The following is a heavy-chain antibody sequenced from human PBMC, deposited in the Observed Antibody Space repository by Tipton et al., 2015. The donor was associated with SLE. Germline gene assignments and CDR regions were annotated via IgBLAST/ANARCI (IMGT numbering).Heavy chain of an antibody. D-gene: IGHD1-1*01. CDR2: ISHSGNI. CDR1: GGSSREYY. J-gene: IGHJ6*03. Sequence: TLSLTCAVYGGSSREYYWNWIRQPPGKGLEWIGEISHSGNIKYNPSLKTRLTMSVDTSRDQFSLTLNSVTAADTGIYYCARGREWNWSPYYMDVWGKGTTVTVSS. V-gene: IGHV4-34*01. CDR3: ARGREWNWSPYYMDV.